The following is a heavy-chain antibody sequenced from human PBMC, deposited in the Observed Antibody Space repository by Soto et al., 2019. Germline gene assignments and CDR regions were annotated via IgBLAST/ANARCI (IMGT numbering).Heavy chain of an antibody. D-gene: IGHD3-22*01. Sequence: QLQLQESGPGLVKPSETLSLTCTVSGGSISSSSYYWGWIRQPPGKGLEWIGSIYYSGSTYYNPSLKSRVXXSXDXYKNQFSLKLSSVTAADTAVYYCATSNYYDSSGPDYWGQGTLVTVSS. J-gene: IGHJ4*02. CDR1: GGSISSSSYY. V-gene: IGHV4-39*01. CDR2: IYYSGST. CDR3: ATSNYYDSSGPDY.